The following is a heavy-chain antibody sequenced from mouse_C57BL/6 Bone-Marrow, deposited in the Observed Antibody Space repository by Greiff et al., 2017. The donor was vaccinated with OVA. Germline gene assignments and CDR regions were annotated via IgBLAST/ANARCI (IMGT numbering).Heavy chain of an antibody. Sequence: QVQLKESGPGILQPSQTLSLTCSFSGFSLSTFGMGVGWIRQPSGKGLEWLAHIWWDDDKYYNPALKRRLTISKDTSKNQVFLKIANVDTADTATYYCARINFSHYYGSSLFDYWGQGTTLTVSS. CDR3: ARINFSHYYGSSLFDY. D-gene: IGHD1-1*01. CDR2: IWWDDDK. CDR1: GFSLSTFGMG. J-gene: IGHJ2*01. V-gene: IGHV8-8*01.